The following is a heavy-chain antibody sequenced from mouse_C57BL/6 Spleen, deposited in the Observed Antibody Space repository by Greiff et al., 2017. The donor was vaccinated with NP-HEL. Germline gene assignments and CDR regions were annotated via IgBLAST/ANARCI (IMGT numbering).Heavy chain of an antibody. CDR1: GFTFSDYG. CDR3: AREGTNYYGSSYFAY. J-gene: IGHJ3*01. D-gene: IGHD1-1*01. V-gene: IGHV5-17*01. Sequence: EVQVVESGGGLVKPGGSLKLSCAASGFTFSDYGMHWVRQAPEKGLEWVAYISSGSSTIYYADTVKGRFTISRDNAKNTLFLQMTSLRSEDTAMYYCAREGTNYYGSSYFAYWGQGTLVTVSA. CDR2: ISSGSSTI.